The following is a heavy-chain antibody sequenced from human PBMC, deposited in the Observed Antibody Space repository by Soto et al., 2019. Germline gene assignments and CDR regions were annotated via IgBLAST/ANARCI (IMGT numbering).Heavy chain of an antibody. CDR2: INSDGSST. Sequence: EVQLVESGGGLVQPGGSLRLSCAASGFTFSSYWMHWVRQAPGKGLVWVSRINSDGSSTSYADSVKGRFTNSRDNAKNTLYLQMNSLRAEDTAVYYCARDLPYCSSTSCYSDAFDIWGQGKMVTVSS. J-gene: IGHJ3*02. V-gene: IGHV3-74*01. D-gene: IGHD2-2*02. CDR3: ARDLPYCSSTSCYSDAFDI. CDR1: GFTFSSYW.